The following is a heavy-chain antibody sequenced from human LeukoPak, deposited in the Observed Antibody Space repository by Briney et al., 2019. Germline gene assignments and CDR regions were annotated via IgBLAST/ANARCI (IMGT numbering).Heavy chain of an antibody. V-gene: IGHV3-20*04. CDR3: ARRAKSCSGGSCSDY. J-gene: IGHJ4*02. Sequence: GGSLRLSCVTSGFTFSNFWMNWVRQAPGKGLEWVSGINWNGGSTGYADSVKGRFTISRDNAKNSLYLQMNSLRAEDTALYYCARRAKSCSGGSCSDYWGQGTLVTVSS. CDR1: GFTFSNFW. D-gene: IGHD2-15*01. CDR2: INWNGGST.